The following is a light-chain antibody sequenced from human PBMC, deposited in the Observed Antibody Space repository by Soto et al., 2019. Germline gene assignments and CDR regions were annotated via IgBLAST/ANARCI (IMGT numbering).Light chain of an antibody. V-gene: IGKV1-5*01. CDR2: DAS. CDR1: QNIRSR. CDR3: QQYDVDSGT. Sequence: DFQMTQSPSTLSASVVDRFTITFRASQNIRSRLAWFQQKPGKAPKLLIYDASSLESGVPQRFSGSGSGTEFTLTISSLQPDDFATYYCQQYDVDSGTFGQGTKVDIK. J-gene: IGKJ1*01.